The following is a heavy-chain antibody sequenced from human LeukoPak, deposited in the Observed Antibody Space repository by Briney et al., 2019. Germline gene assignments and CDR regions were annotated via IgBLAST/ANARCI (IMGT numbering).Heavy chain of an antibody. Sequence: PGRSLRLSCAASGFTFDDYAMHWVRQAPGKGLEWVSGISWNSGSIGYADSVKGRFTISRDNAKSSLYLQMNSLRAEDTALYYCAKGRYSYGFDYWGQGTLVTVSS. V-gene: IGHV3-9*01. D-gene: IGHD5-18*01. CDR3: AKGRYSYGFDY. CDR2: ISWNSGSI. CDR1: GFTFDDYA. J-gene: IGHJ4*02.